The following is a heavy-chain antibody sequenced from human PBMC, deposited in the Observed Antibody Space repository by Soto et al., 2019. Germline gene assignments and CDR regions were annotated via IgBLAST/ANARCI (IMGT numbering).Heavy chain of an antibody. CDR2: IWYDGSNK. D-gene: IGHD3-3*01. CDR1: GFTFSSYG. Sequence: GGSLRLSCAAFGFTFSSYGMHWVRQAPGKGLEWVAVIWYDGSNKYYADSVKGRFTISRDNSKNTLYLQMNSLRAEDTAVYYCARGLEYYDFWSGYGYYYGMDVWGQGTTVTVSS. CDR3: ARGLEYYDFWSGYGYYYGMDV. V-gene: IGHV3-33*01. J-gene: IGHJ6*02.